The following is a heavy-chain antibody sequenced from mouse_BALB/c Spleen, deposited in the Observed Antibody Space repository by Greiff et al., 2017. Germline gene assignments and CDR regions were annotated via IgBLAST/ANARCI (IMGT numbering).Heavy chain of an antibody. CDR1: GYSFTGYY. CDR3: ARSQGYDSTWFAY. Sequence: EVQLQQSGPELVKPGASVKISCKASGYSFTGYYMHWVKQSHVKSLEWIGRINPYNGATSYNQNFKDKASLTVDKSSSTAYMELHSLTSEDSAVYYCARSQGYDSTWFAYWGQGTLVTVSA. V-gene: IGHV1-31*01. J-gene: IGHJ3*01. CDR2: INPYNGAT. D-gene: IGHD2-2*01.